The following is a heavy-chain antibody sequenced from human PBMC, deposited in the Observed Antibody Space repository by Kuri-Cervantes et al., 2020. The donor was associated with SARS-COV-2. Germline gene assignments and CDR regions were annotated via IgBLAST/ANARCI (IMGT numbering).Heavy chain of an antibody. CDR1: GFTFSSYG. V-gene: IGHV3-33*01. CDR3: ARQPDRRYGMDV. CDR2: IWYDGSNK. Sequence: GESLKISCAASGFTFSSYGMHWVRQAPGKGLEWVTVIWYDGSNKYYADSVKGRFTISRDNPKNTLYLQMNSLRAEDTAVYYCARQPDRRYGMDVWGQGTTVTVSS. J-gene: IGHJ6*02.